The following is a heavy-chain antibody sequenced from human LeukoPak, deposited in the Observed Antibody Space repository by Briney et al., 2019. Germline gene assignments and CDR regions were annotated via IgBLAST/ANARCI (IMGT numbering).Heavy chain of an antibody. CDR3: ARGQYYYDSSGYIRGAYYFDY. CDR2: ISYDGSNK. Sequence: PGGSLRLSCAASGFTFSSYAMHWVRQAPGKGLEWVAVISYDGSNKYYADSVKGRFTISRDNSKNTLYLQMNSLRAEDTAVYYCARGQYYYDSSGYIRGAYYFDYWGQGTLVTVSS. CDR1: GFTFSSYA. V-gene: IGHV3-30-3*01. D-gene: IGHD3-22*01. J-gene: IGHJ4*02.